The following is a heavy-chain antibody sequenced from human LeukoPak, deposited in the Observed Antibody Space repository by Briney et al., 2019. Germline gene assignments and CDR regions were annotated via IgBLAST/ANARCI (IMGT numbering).Heavy chain of an antibody. CDR3: ARDVHEGYYYYYGMDV. J-gene: IGHJ6*02. CDR2: IYSGGST. Sequence: GGSLRLSCAASGFTVSSYYMSWVRQAPGKGLEWVSVIYSGGSTYYADSVKGRFTISRDNSKNTLYLQMNSLRAEDTAVYYCARDVHEGYYYYYGMDVWGQGTTVTVSS. CDR1: GFTVSSYY. V-gene: IGHV3-66*01.